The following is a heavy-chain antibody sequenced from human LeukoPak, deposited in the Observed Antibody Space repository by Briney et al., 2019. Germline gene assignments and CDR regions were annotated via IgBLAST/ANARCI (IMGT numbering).Heavy chain of an antibody. V-gene: IGHV4-34*01. CDR1: GGSFSGYY. CDR3: AVSSTSCCDYGMDV. CDR2: INHSGST. Sequence: SETLSLTCAVYGGSFSGYYWSWIRQPPGKGLEWIGEINHSGSTNYNPSLKSRVTLSVDTSKNQFSLKLSSVTAADTAVYYCAVSSTSCCDYGMDVWGQGTTVTVSS. D-gene: IGHD2-2*01. J-gene: IGHJ6*02.